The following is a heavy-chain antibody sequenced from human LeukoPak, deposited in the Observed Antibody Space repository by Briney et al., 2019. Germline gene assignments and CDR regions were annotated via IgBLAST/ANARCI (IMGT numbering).Heavy chain of an antibody. CDR1: GFTFSNYA. Sequence: AGGSLRLSCAASGFTFSNYAMTWVRQAPGKGLEWVANIKQDGSEKYYVDSVKGRFTISRDNAKNSLYLQMNSLRAKDTAVHYCARLGYCSSTSCPLYYYYMDVWGKGTTVTVSS. V-gene: IGHV3-7*01. CDR3: ARLGYCSSTSCPLYYYYMDV. CDR2: IKQDGSEK. D-gene: IGHD2-2*01. J-gene: IGHJ6*03.